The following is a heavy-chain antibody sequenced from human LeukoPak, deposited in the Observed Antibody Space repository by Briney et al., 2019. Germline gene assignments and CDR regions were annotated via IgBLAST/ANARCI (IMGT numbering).Heavy chain of an antibody. CDR3: ARGQYSPDY. D-gene: IGHD2-15*01. CDR1: GFTHSSYG. J-gene: IGHJ4*02. V-gene: IGHV3-33*01. CDR2: IWYDGSKK. Sequence: PGGSLRLSCAASGFTHSSYGMHWVRQAPGKGLQWVAVIWYDGSKKYYTDSVKGRFTISRDNSKNTLYLQVDSLRAEDTAVYYCARGQYSPDYWGQGTLVTVSS.